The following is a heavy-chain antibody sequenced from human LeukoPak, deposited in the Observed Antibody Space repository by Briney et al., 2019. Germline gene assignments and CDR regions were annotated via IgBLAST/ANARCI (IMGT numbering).Heavy chain of an antibody. CDR1: GGSLSSYY. Sequence: PSETLSLTCTVSGGSLSSYYWTWIRQPPGKGLEWIGSLYYSGSTNYNPSLKSRVTISVDTSKNQFSLKLSSVTAADTAVYYCARGRTYGDTHTTYFDLWGRGTLVTVSS. D-gene: IGHD4-17*01. CDR3: ARGRTYGDTHTTYFDL. J-gene: IGHJ2*01. CDR2: LYYSGST. V-gene: IGHV4-59*01.